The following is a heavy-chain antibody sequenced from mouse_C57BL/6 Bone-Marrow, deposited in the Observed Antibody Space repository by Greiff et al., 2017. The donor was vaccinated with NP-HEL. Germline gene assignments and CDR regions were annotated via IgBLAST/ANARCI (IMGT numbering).Heavy chain of an antibody. CDR2: IYPRSGNT. V-gene: IGHV1-81*01. Sequence: QVQLQQSGAELARPGASVKLSCKASGYTFASYGISWVKQRTGQGLEWIGEIYPRSGNTYYNEKFKGKATLTADKSSSTAYMELRSLTSEDSAVYFCARYYSNYVGAYWGQGTLVTVSA. CDR1: GYTFASYG. D-gene: IGHD2-5*01. CDR3: ARYYSNYVGAY. J-gene: IGHJ3*01.